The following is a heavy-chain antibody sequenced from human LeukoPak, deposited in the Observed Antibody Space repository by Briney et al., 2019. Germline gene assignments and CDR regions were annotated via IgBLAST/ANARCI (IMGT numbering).Heavy chain of an antibody. CDR2: ISDSGVTT. Sequence: GGSLRLSCAASGFTFNTYAMSWVRQAPGKGLEGVSAISDSGVTTSYADSVRGRFTISRDNSKNTLHLQMNSLRAEDTAVYYCAKGNQRAYDAFDIWGQGTMVTVSS. CDR1: GFTFNTYA. D-gene: IGHD1-14*01. CDR3: AKGNQRAYDAFDI. J-gene: IGHJ3*02. V-gene: IGHV3-23*01.